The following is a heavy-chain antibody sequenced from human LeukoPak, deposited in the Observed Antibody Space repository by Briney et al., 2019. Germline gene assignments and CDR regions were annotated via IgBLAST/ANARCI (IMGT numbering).Heavy chain of an antibody. CDR1: GFTFSVYA. V-gene: IGHV3-30*04. D-gene: IGHD6-19*01. Sequence: GGSLRLSCAASGFTFSVYAMHWVRQAPGKGLEWVAIISYDGSNKYYADSVKGRFTISRDNSKNTLYLQMNSLRAEDTAVYYCAKKGYSFGWRDSYYFDYWGQGTLVTVSS. J-gene: IGHJ4*02. CDR2: ISYDGSNK. CDR3: AKKGYSFGWRDSYYFDY.